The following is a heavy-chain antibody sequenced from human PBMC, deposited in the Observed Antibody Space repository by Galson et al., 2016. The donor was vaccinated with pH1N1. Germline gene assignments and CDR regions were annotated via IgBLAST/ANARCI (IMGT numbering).Heavy chain of an antibody. CDR2: IYLGGSLI. V-gene: IGHV5-51*01. Sequence: QSGAEVKKPGESLKISCKGSGYMFPSSWIGWVRQMPGKGLEWMGIIYLGGSLIRYRPSFQGQVTISADKSVNIVYLEWVSLKASDTAMYYCARQNDYGDYRGDAFDIWGQGTMVTVSS. D-gene: IGHD4-17*01. J-gene: IGHJ3*02. CDR1: GYMFPSSW. CDR3: ARQNDYGDYRGDAFDI.